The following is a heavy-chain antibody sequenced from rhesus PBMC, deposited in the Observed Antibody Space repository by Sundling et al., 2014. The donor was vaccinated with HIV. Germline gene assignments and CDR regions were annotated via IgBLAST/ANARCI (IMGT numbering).Heavy chain of an antibody. CDR2: IYGSTGST. D-gene: IGHD2-21*01. Sequence: QVQLQESGPGLVKPSDTLSLTCGVSGGSFSANYWGWIRQPPGKGLEWIGRIYGSTGSTSYNPSLTSRVTISTDTSKNQFSLKLTSVTAADTAVYYCASDSSGWHHRFDYWGQGVLITVSS. J-gene: IGHJ4*01. V-gene: IGHV4-147*01. CDR3: ASDSSGWHHRFDY. CDR1: GGSFSANY.